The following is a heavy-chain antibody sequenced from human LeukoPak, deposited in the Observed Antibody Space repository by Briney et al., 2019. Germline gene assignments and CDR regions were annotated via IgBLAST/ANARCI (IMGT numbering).Heavy chain of an antibody. CDR3: ASGWLPTHFDY. J-gene: IGHJ4*02. CDR1: GFTVSSNY. D-gene: IGHD6-19*01. Sequence: GGSLRLSCAASGFTVSSNYMSWVRQAPGKGLEWVSVIYSGGSTYYADSVKGRFTISRDNSKSTLYLQMNSLRAEDTAVYYCASGWLPTHFDYWGQGTLVTVSS. V-gene: IGHV3-53*01. CDR2: IYSGGST.